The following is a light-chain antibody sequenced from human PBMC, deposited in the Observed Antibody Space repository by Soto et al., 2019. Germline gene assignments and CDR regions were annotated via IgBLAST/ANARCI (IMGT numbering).Light chain of an antibody. CDR3: SSYTSSSTLVV. V-gene: IGLV2-14*01. Sequence: QAVVTQPASVSGSPGQSITISCTGTSSDVGGYNYVSWFQQHPGTAPKLMIYEVSNRPSGVSNRFSGSKSGNTASLTISGLQAEDEADYYCSSYTSSSTLVVFGGGTKLTVL. CDR1: SSDVGGYNY. CDR2: EVS. J-gene: IGLJ2*01.